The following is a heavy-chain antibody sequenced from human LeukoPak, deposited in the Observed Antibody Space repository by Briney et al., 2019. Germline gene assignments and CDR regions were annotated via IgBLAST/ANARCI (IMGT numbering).Heavy chain of an antibody. CDR1: GFTFSSYA. J-gene: IGHJ4*02. D-gene: IGHD1-26*01. CDR3: AKARWEQSGNYFDY. Sequence: GGSLRLSCAASGFTFSSYAMSWVRQAPGKGLEWVSAISGSGGSTNYADSVKGRFTISRDNSKNTLYLQMNSLRAEDTAVYYCAKARWEQSGNYFDYWGQGTLVTVSS. CDR2: ISGSGGST. V-gene: IGHV3-23*01.